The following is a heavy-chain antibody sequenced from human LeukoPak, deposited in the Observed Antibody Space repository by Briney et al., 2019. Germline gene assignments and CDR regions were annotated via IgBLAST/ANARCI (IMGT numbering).Heavy chain of an antibody. CDR1: GFTFSSYA. J-gene: IGHJ4*02. D-gene: IGHD2-21*02. CDR3: AKGFNVVVTAMDY. Sequence: GGSLRLSCAASGFTFSSYAMSWVRQAPGKGLEWVSAISGSGGSTYYADSVKGRFTISRDNSKNTLYPQMNSLRAEDTAVYYCAKGFNVVVTAMDYWGQGTLVTVSS. CDR2: ISGSGGST. V-gene: IGHV3-23*01.